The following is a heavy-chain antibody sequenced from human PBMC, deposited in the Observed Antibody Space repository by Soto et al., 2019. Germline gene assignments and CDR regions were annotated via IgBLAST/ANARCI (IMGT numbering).Heavy chain of an antibody. V-gene: IGHV3-30*18. CDR3: GKDVGDYVPYYYGVDV. J-gene: IGHJ6*02. D-gene: IGHD1-26*01. Sequence: QVQLVESGGGVVQPGTSLRLSCAASGFTFKTHAMQWVRQAPGKGLEWMAVIAYDGNEKFYADSVKGRFTISRDNSKNALYLQINTLRNEDTAVYYCGKDVGDYVPYYYGVDVWGQGTTVTVSS. CDR2: IAYDGNEK. CDR1: GFTFKTHA.